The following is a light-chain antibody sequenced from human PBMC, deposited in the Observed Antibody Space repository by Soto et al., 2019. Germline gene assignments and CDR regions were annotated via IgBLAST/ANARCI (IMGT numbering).Light chain of an antibody. CDR3: SSYTSSISYV. J-gene: IGLJ1*01. V-gene: IGLV2-14*03. CDR2: DVS. CDR1: SSDVGGYNY. Sequence: QSALTQPPSVSGSPGRSITISCTGTSSDVGGYNYVSWYQSHPGEAPKLIIYDVSNRPSGVSDRFSGSKSGNTAALTISGLHAEDEADYYCSSYTSSISYVFGTGTKLTVL.